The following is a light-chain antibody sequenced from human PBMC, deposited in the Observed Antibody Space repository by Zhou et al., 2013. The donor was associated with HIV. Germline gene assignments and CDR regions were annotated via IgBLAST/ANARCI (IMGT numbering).Light chain of an antibody. CDR3: QQSYSNPPT. V-gene: IGKV1-39*01. J-gene: IGKJ5*01. CDR1: QDINNY. CDR2: PAS. Sequence: DIQMTQSPSSLSASVGDRVTITCQASQDINNYLNWYQQKPGKAPKLLIYPASNLQSGVPSRFSGSGSGTDFTLTISSLQAEDFATYYCQQSYSNPPTFGPGTRLEIE.